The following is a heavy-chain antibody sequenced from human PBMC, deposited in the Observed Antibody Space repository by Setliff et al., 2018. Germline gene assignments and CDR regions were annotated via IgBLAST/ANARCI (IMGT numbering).Heavy chain of an antibody. Sequence: GASVKVSCKASGYTFTSYGISWVRQAPGQGLEWMGWISAYNGNTNYAQKLQGRVTMTTDTSTSTAYMELRSLRSDDTAVYYCARGGRYDFWSGYTRGAFDIRGQGTMVTVSS. V-gene: IGHV1-18*01. CDR1: GYTFTSYG. D-gene: IGHD3-3*01. J-gene: IGHJ3*02. CDR3: ARGGRYDFWSGYTRGAFDI. CDR2: ISAYNGNT.